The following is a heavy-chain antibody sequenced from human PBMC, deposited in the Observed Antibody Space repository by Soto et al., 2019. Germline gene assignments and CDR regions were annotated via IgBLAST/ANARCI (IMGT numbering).Heavy chain of an antibody. CDR3: ARVAGSWYDDY. Sequence: PGGSLRLSCAASGFTFSSYGMHWVRQAPGKGLEWVAVKWYDGSNKNYADSVKGQFTISRDNSKKKLNLQMNSLRAEDTAVYYCARVAGSWYDDYWGQGTLVTVSS. D-gene: IGHD6-13*01. J-gene: IGHJ4*02. CDR2: KWYDGSNK. CDR1: GFTFSSYG. V-gene: IGHV3-33*01.